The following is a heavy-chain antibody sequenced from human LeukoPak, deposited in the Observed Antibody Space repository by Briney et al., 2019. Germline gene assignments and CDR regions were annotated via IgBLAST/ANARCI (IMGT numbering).Heavy chain of an antibody. CDR2: INWNGAAT. J-gene: IGHJ6*03. V-gene: IGHV3-20*04. D-gene: IGHD3-16*01. CDR1: GFTFDDFA. CDR3: TRGGFGAHYYYYMDV. Sequence: GGSLRLSCAASGFTFDDFALTWVRQSPGKGLEWVSGINWNGAATGYAESVKGRFTISRDNAKNSLYLQMNSLRAEDSALYYCTRGGFGAHYYYYMDVWGKGTTVTVSS.